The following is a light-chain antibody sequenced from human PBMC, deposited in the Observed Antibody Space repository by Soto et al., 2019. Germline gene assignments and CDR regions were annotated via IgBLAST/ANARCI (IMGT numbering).Light chain of an antibody. CDR3: QQYGSSPYT. V-gene: IGKV3-20*01. J-gene: IGKJ2*01. CDR2: GAS. Sequence: EIVLTQSPGTLSLSPGERAILSCRASQSFTSNYLAWYQQKPGQAPRLLIYGASSRATGIPDRFSGSGSGIDFTLIISGLEPEDSAVYYCQQYGSSPYTFGQETKLEIK. CDR1: QSFTSNY.